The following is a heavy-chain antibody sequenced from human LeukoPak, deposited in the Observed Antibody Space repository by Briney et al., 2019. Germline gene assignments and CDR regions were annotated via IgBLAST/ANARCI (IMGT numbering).Heavy chain of an antibody. CDR2: IYTSGST. Sequence: SETLSLTCTVSGGSISSYYWSWIRQPAGKGLEWIGRIYTSGSTNYNPSLKSRVTMSVDTSKNQFSLKLSSVTATDTTVYYCARDTEDIVVVPAATDWYFDLWGRGTLVTVSS. V-gene: IGHV4-4*07. CDR3: ARDTEDIVVVPAATDWYFDL. D-gene: IGHD2-2*01. CDR1: GGSISSYY. J-gene: IGHJ2*01.